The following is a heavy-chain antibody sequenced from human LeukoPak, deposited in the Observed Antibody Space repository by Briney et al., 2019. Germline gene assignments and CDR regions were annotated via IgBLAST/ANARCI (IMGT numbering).Heavy chain of an antibody. CDR2: ISDSGGST. V-gene: IGHV3-23*01. D-gene: IGHD6-19*01. J-gene: IGHJ4*02. CDR1: GFTFSNYA. CDR3: AKGDTSGWYENFDY. Sequence: LSGGSLRLSCAASGFTFSNYAMSWVRQAPGKGLEWVSTISDSGGSTYYADSVKGRFTISRDNSKNTLFLQMNSLRAEDTAVYYCAKGDTSGWYENFDYWGQGILVTVSS.